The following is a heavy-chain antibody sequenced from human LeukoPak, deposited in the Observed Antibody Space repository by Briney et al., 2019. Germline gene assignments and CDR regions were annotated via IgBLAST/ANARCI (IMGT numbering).Heavy chain of an antibody. V-gene: IGHV3-11*04. Sequence: GGSLRLSCAASGFTFSDYYMSWIRQAPGKGLEWVSYISSSGSTIYYADSVKGRFTISRDNSKNTLYLQMNSLRADDTAVYYCARSGYDFWSGYTNAFDIWGQGTMVTVSS. CDR2: ISSSGSTI. CDR1: GFTFSDYY. CDR3: ARSGYDFWSGYTNAFDI. D-gene: IGHD3-3*01. J-gene: IGHJ3*02.